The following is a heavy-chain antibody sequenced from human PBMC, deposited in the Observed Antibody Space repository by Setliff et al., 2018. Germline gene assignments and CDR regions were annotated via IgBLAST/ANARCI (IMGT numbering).Heavy chain of an antibody. CDR2: IHYRGTT. V-gene: IGHV4-39*01. Sequence: KPSETLSLTCTVSGASISSGTYCWAWIRQPPGKGLEWIGRIHYRGTTYANSSLASRLTISVDTAKNQFSLKLTSVTAADTAVYYCARTGTYRYFDYWGQGTRVTVSS. J-gene: IGHJ4*02. CDR3: ARTGTYRYFDY. D-gene: IGHD1-1*01. CDR1: GASISSGTYC.